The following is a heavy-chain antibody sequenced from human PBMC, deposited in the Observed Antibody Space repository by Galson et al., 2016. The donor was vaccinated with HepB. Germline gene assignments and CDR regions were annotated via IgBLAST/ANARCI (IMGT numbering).Heavy chain of an antibody. CDR1: GDSVSSNSAA. V-gene: IGHV6-1*01. CDR2: TYYRSKWYN. J-gene: IGHJ6*02. Sequence: CAISGDSVSSNSAAWNWIRQSPSRGLEWLGRTYYRSKWYNDYAVSVKSRIIVNPDTSKNQFSLQLNSVAPEDTAVYYCVKHRKGAPYGMDVWGQGTTVTVSS. CDR3: VKHRKGAPYGMDV.